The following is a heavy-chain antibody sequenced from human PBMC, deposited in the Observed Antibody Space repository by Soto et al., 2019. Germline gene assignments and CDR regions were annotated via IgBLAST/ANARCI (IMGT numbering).Heavy chain of an antibody. V-gene: IGHV3-33*01. CDR3: ARATSGSFDALDM. D-gene: IGHD1-26*01. CDR2: IWYDGSIK. CDR1: GFTFGIYG. J-gene: IGHJ3*02. Sequence: QVQLVESGGGVVQPGRSLRLSCAASGFTFGIYGMHWVRQAPGKGLEWVAVIWYDGSIKYHADSVKGRFTISRDNSKNTVYRQVNRLRDEDTAVYYCARATSGSFDALDMWGQGTMVTV.